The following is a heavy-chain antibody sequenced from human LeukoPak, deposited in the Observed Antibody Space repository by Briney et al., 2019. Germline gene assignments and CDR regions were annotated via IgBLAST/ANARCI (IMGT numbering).Heavy chain of an antibody. V-gene: IGHV1-2*02. Sequence: ASVRVSCKASGYTFTGYYMHWVRQAPGQGLEWMGWINPNSGGTNYAQKFQGRVTMTRDTSISTDYMELSRLRSDDTAVYYCARDRITMVRGAARLRNWFDPWGQGTLVTVSS. CDR2: INPNSGGT. J-gene: IGHJ5*02. CDR3: ARDRITMVRGAARLRNWFDP. CDR1: GYTFTGYY. D-gene: IGHD3-10*01.